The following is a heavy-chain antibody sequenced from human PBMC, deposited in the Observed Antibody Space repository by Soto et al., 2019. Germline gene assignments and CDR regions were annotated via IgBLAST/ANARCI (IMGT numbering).Heavy chain of an antibody. Sequence: GGSLRLSCAASGFTFSDAWISWVRQAPGKGLEWVGRIKSKTDGGTTDYAAPVKGRFTISRDDSKNTLYLQMNSLKTEDTAVYYCTTDTGSSWYTADYWGQGTLVTVSS. CDR1: GFTFSDAW. J-gene: IGHJ4*02. D-gene: IGHD6-13*01. CDR3: TTDTGSSWYTADY. V-gene: IGHV3-15*01. CDR2: IKSKTDGGTT.